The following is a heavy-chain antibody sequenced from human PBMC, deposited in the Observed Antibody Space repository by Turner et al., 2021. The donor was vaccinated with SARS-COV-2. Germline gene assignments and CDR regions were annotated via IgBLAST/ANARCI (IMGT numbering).Heavy chain of an antibody. J-gene: IGHJ6*02. CDR1: GFTFSSYS. V-gene: IGHV3-21*01. CDR3: AREDDFWSGYHHYGMDV. CDR2: ISSTSSYI. Sequence: EVQLVESGGGLVKPGGSLRLSCAASGFTFSSYSMNWVRQAPGKGLEWVSSISSTSSYIYYADSVKGRFTISRDNAKNSLYLQMNNLRAEDTAVYYCAREDDFWSGYHHYGMDVWGQGTTVTVSS. D-gene: IGHD3-3*01.